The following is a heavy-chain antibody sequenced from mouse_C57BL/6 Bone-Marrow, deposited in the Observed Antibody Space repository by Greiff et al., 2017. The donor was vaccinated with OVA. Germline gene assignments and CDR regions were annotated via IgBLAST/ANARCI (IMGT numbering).Heavy chain of an antibody. CDR2: IWSGGST. Sequence: VKLMESGPGLVQPSQSLSITCTVSGFSLTSYGVHWVRQSPGKGLEWLGVIWSGGSTDYNAAFISRLSISKDNSKSKVFFKMNSLQADDTAIYYCARDYGSSYGYFDVWGTGTTVTVSS. V-gene: IGHV2-2*01. J-gene: IGHJ1*03. CDR3: ARDYGSSYGYFDV. D-gene: IGHD1-1*01. CDR1: GFSLTSYG.